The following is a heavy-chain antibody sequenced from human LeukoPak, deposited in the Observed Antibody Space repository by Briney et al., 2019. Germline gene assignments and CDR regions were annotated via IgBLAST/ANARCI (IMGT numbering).Heavy chain of an antibody. J-gene: IGHJ4*02. CDR2: ISYDGSSK. D-gene: IGHD3-22*01. CDR1: GFTFSSYA. V-gene: IGHV3-30-3*02. CDR3: AEVVINGY. Sequence: TGGSLRLSCAASGFTFSSYAMHWVRRAPGKGLEWVTVISYDGSSKYFADSVKGRFTISRDNSKNTLYLQMNSLRAEDTAVYYCAEVVINGYWGQGTLVTVSS.